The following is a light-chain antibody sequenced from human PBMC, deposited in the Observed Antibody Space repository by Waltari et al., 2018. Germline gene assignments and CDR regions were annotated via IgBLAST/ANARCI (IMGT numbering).Light chain of an antibody. CDR1: RSVFYTDKHKNY. V-gene: IGKV4-1*01. CDR2: WAS. J-gene: IGKJ1*01. Sequence: DIAMTQSPDSLAVSLGERATINCKSSRSVFYTDKHKNYLTWYQQKPGQPPQLLISWASTRESGVPDRFIGSGSGTDFTLTISSLQAEDVAVYYCHQHYTTPWTFGQGTLVEL. CDR3: HQHYTTPWT.